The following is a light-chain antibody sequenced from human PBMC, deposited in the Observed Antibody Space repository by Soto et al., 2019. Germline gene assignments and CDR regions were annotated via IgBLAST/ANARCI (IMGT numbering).Light chain of an antibody. CDR1: SNYIGPYNY. CDR2: DVD. J-gene: IGLJ2*01. Sequence: QSALTQPRSVSGSPGQSVAISCTGISNYIGPYNYVSWYQQHPGNAPKLIIYDVDKRPSGVPYRFSGSKSGDTASLTISGLQPDDEADYYCCSYADTYVELGGGTKLTVL. CDR3: CSYADTYVE. V-gene: IGLV2-11*01.